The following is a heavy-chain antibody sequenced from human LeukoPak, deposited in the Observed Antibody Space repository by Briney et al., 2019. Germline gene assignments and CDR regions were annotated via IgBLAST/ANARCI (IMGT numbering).Heavy chain of an antibody. Sequence: ASVKVSCKVSGYTLTEFSMFWVRQAPGKGLEWMGSFDPEDGKTVYAQKFQGRVTMTEDTSTDTAYMELSSLRSEDTAVYYCATEYLVTAGLMDVWGQGTTVTVSS. V-gene: IGHV1-24*01. CDR3: ATEYLVTAGLMDV. J-gene: IGHJ6*02. D-gene: IGHD6-13*01. CDR1: GYTLTEFS. CDR2: FDPEDGKT.